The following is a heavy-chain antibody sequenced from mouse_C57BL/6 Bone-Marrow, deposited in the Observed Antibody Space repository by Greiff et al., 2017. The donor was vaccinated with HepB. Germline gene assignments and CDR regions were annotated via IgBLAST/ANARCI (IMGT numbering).Heavy chain of an antibody. V-gene: IGHV1-81*01. CDR2: IYPRSGNT. CDR3: ARDERITTVVAPYYFDY. Sequence: QVQLQQSGAELARPGASVKLSCKASGYTFTSYGISWVKQRTGQGLEWIGEIYPRSGNTYYNEKFKGKATLTADKSSSTAYMELRSLTSEDSAVYFCARDERITTVVAPYYFDYWGQGTTLTVSS. CDR1: GYTFTSYG. D-gene: IGHD1-1*01. J-gene: IGHJ2*01.